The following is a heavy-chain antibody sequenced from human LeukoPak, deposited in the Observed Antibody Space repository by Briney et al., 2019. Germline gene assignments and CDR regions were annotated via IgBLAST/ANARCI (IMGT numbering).Heavy chain of an antibody. Sequence: SETLSLTCTVSDGSITGYYWSWIRQPPGKGLEWIAYVYYTGRTLYNPSLESRVTISVDTSKTQFSLKLTSVTAADTAVYYCARHIPVSYDAFDLWGRGITVTVSS. D-gene: IGHD6-19*01. CDR2: VYYTGRT. CDR1: DGSITGYY. V-gene: IGHV4-59*08. CDR3: ARHIPVSYDAFDL. J-gene: IGHJ3*01.